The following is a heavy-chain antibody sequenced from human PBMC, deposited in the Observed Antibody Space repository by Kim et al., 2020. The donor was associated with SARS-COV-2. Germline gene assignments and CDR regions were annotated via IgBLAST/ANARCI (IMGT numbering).Heavy chain of an antibody. CDR3: AREDIVVVPASGGFDY. Sequence: SVKGRVTISRDNAQNSLYLQMNSLRAEDTAVYYCAREDIVVVPASGGFDYWGQGTLVTVSS. D-gene: IGHD2-2*01. J-gene: IGHJ4*02. V-gene: IGHV3-11*01.